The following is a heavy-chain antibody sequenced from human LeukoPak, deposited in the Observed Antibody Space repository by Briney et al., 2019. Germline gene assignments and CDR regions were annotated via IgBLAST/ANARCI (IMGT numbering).Heavy chain of an antibody. CDR3: ARGNGYGDSPSDC. CDR1: GFTFSSHW. D-gene: IGHD4-17*01. Sequence: GGSLRLSCAASGFTFSSHWMSWVRQAPGKGLEWVANIKQDGSEKYYVDSVKGRFTISRDNAKNSLYLQMNSLRAEDTAVYYCARGNGYGDSPSDCWGQGTLVTVSS. V-gene: IGHV3-7*01. CDR2: IKQDGSEK. J-gene: IGHJ4*02.